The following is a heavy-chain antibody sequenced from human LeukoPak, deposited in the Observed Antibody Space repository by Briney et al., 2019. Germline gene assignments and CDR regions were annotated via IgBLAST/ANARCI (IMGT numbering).Heavy chain of an antibody. D-gene: IGHD5-24*01. V-gene: IGHV3-7*01. CDR3: ARDGATIIDY. CDR2: IKQDGGDK. CDR1: GFTFSSYW. J-gene: IGHJ4*02. Sequence: PGGSLRLSCEASGFTFSSYWMSWVRQAPGKGLEWVANIKQDGGDKYYVDSVKGRFTISRDNAKNSLYLQMNSLRAEDTAVYYCARDGATIIDYWGQGTLVIVSS.